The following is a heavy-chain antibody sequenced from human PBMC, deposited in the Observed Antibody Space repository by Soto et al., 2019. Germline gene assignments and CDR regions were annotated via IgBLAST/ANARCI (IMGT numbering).Heavy chain of an antibody. Sequence: GRSLRLSCAASGFTFSSYGMQCVRQAPGKGLEWVAVIWYDGSNKYYADSVKGRFTISRDNSKNTLYLQMNSLRAEDTAVYYCAGPPYCSGGSCYRGLNFDYWGQGTLVTVSS. CDR2: IWYDGSNK. V-gene: IGHV3-33*01. CDR1: GFTFSSYG. D-gene: IGHD2-15*01. J-gene: IGHJ4*02. CDR3: AGPPYCSGGSCYRGLNFDY.